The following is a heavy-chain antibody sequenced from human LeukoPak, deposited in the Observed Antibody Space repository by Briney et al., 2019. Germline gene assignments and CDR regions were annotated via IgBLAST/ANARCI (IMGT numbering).Heavy chain of an antibody. CDR3: ARSSSSWLDAFDI. V-gene: IGHV3-30*03. CDR1: GFTFNSYG. Sequence: PGRSLRLSCAASGFTFNSYGMHWVRQAPGKGLEWVAVISYDGSNKYYADSVKGRFTISRDNSKNTLYLQMNSLRAEDTAVYYCARSSSSWLDAFDIWGQGTMVTVSS. CDR2: ISYDGSNK. D-gene: IGHD6-13*01. J-gene: IGHJ3*02.